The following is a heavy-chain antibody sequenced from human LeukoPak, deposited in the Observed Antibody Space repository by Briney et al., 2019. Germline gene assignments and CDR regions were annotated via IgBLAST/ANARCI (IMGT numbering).Heavy chain of an antibody. J-gene: IGHJ4*02. Sequence: PSETLSLTCTVSGYSISSGYYWGWIRQPPGKGLEWIGSIYHSGSTYYNPSLKSRVTISVDTSKNQFSLQLNSVTPEDTAVYYCASGRGYSGYRGFDYWGQGTLVTVSS. CDR2: IYHSGST. CDR1: GYSISSGYY. V-gene: IGHV4-38-2*02. D-gene: IGHD5-12*01. CDR3: ASGRGYSGYRGFDY.